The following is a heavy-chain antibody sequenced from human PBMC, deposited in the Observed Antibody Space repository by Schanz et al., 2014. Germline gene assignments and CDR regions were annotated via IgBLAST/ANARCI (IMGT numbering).Heavy chain of an antibody. J-gene: IGHJ6*02. CDR1: GFTFSRYW. Sequence: EVQLVESGGGFVQPGGSLRLSCAASGFTFSRYWMHWVRQAPGKGLVWVSAISGSGGSTYYADSVKGRFTISRDNSKNTVYLQMNSLRAEDTAVYFCASLIGTTSAHCYGMDVWGQGTTVTVSS. CDR2: ISGSGGST. D-gene: IGHD1-7*01. V-gene: IGHV3-23*04. CDR3: ASLIGTTSAHCYGMDV.